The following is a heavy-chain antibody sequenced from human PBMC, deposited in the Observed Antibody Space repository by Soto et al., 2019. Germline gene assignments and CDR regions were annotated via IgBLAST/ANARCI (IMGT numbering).Heavy chain of an antibody. Sequence: QVQLQESGPGLVKPSETLSLTCTVSGGSISSGGYYWSWIRQHPGKGLEWIGYIYHSGNTYYNPSLKSRVTMSVDTSKNQFSLKLSSVTAADTAVYYCARDPMRYPTYFDYWGQGTLVTVSS. CDR1: GGSISSGGYY. J-gene: IGHJ4*02. CDR2: IYHSGNT. D-gene: IGHD1-1*01. CDR3: ARDPMRYPTYFDY. V-gene: IGHV4-31*03.